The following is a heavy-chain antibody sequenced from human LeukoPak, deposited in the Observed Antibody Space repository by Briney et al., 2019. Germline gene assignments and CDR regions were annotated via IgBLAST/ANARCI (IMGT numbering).Heavy chain of an antibody. CDR1: GFTFSSYG. CDR3: ARAPPEKCSGGSCYSLDY. V-gene: IGHV3-33*01. J-gene: IGHJ4*02. Sequence: GGSLRLSCAASGFTFSSYGMHWVRQAPGKGLEWVAVIWYDGSNKYYADSVKGRFTISRDNSNNTLYLQMNSLRAEDTAVYYCARAPPEKCSGGSCYSLDYWGQGTLVTVSS. D-gene: IGHD2-15*01. CDR2: IWYDGSNK.